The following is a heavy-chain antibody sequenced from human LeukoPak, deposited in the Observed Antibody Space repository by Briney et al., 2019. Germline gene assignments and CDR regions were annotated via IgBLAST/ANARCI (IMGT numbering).Heavy chain of an antibody. Sequence: SETLSLTCTVSGGSISGGDYYWSWLRQPPGKGLEWIGYIYYSGSTYYNPSLKSRVTISVDTSKNQFSLKLGSVTAADTAVYYCARTYSPGDSSGYYYLFYYYGMDVWGQGTTVTVSS. V-gene: IGHV4-30-4*01. CDR3: ARTYSPGDSSGYYYLFYYYGMDV. CDR1: GGSISGGDYY. D-gene: IGHD3-22*01. J-gene: IGHJ6*02. CDR2: IYYSGST.